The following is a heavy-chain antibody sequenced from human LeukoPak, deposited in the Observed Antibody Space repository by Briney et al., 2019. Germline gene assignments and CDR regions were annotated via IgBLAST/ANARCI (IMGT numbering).Heavy chain of an antibody. Sequence: PSETLSLTCAVYGESFSGYSWSWFRQPPGKGLEWIGEVIHSGSTNYNPSLKSRVTISINTSKNQFSLKLSSVTAADTAVYYCARRNGQDIVATFRRRYYFDYWGQGTLVTVSS. D-gene: IGHD5-12*01. V-gene: IGHV4-34*12. CDR3: ARRNGQDIVATFRRRYYFDY. CDR2: VIHSGST. CDR1: GESFSGYS. J-gene: IGHJ4*02.